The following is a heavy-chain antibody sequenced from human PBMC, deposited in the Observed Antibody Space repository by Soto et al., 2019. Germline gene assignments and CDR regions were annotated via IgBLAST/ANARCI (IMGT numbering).Heavy chain of an antibody. J-gene: IGHJ6*02. Sequence: LSLTCAVYGGSFSGYYWSWIRQPPGKGLEWIGEINHSGSTNYNPPLKSRVTISVDTSKNQFSLKLSSVTAADTAVYDCARSRHQLVRGMRCYGMDVWGQGTTVTVSS. D-gene: IGHD6-6*01. CDR3: ARSRHQLVRGMRCYGMDV. CDR1: GGSFSGYY. V-gene: IGHV4-34*01. CDR2: INHSGST.